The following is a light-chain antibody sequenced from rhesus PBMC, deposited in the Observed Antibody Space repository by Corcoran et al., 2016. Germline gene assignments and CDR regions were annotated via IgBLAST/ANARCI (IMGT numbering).Light chain of an antibody. CDR1: PGISSW. Sequence: DIQMTQSPSSLSASVGDRVTITCRASPGISSWLAWYQPKPGKAPKPLIYKASSFQSGVPARFSGSGAGPDFTRTISSLQPEDFATYYGQQYNSAPLTFGGGTKVEIK. J-gene: IGKJ4*01. CDR2: KAS. V-gene: IGKV1-21*01. CDR3: QQYNSAPLT.